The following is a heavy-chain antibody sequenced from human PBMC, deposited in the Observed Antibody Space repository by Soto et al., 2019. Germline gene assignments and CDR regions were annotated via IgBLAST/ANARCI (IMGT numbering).Heavy chain of an antibody. J-gene: IGHJ4*02. Sequence: SETLSLTCTVSGVSISSYYWNWIRQPPGKRLEWIGHIYDSGTTNYSPSLKSRITMSVDTSKNQFSLKLSSVTAAETAVYYCARGASSPLDEYYFDYWGQGTLVTVSS. D-gene: IGHD6-6*01. V-gene: IGHV4-59*01. CDR1: GVSISSYY. CDR3: ARGASSPLDEYYFDY. CDR2: IYDSGTT.